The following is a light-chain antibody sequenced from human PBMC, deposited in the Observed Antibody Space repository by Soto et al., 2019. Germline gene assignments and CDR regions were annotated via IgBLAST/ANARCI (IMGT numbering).Light chain of an antibody. CDR2: GAS. CDR3: QQYGSSPWT. V-gene: IGKV3-20*01. CDR1: QSVSSSY. Sequence: EIVLTQSPGTLSLSPGERATLSCRASQSVSSSYLAWYQQKPGQAPRLLIYGASSRATGIPARFSGSGSGTDFTLTISRLATEDFAVDYCQQYGSSPWTFGHGTKVEIK. J-gene: IGKJ1*01.